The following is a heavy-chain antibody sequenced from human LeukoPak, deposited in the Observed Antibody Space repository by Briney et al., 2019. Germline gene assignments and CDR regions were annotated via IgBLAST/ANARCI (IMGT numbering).Heavy chain of an antibody. V-gene: IGHV4-59*08. D-gene: IGHD3-10*01. CDR1: GGSISSYY. CDR2: IYYSGST. CDR3: ARHNVADRWFGVDSNFDY. Sequence: SETLSLTCTVSGGSISSYYWSWIRQPPGKGLEWIGYIYYSGSTNYNPSLKSRVTISVDTSKNQFSLKLSSVTAADTAVYYCARHNVADRWFGVDSNFDYWGQGTLVTVSS. J-gene: IGHJ4*02.